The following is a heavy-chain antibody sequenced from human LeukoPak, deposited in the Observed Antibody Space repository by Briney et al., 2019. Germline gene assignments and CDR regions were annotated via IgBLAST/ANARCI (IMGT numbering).Heavy chain of an antibody. CDR3: AKGHLPGYSSGWYYFDY. CDR2: ISSDGSNK. J-gene: IGHJ4*02. CDR1: GFTFSSYS. Sequence: GGSLRLSCAASGFTFSSYSMNWVRQAPGKGLEWVAVISSDGSNKYYADSVKGRFTISRDNTKNTLYVQMNSLRAEDTAVYYCAKGHLPGYSSGWYYFDYWGQGTLVTVSS. D-gene: IGHD6-19*01. V-gene: IGHV3-30*18.